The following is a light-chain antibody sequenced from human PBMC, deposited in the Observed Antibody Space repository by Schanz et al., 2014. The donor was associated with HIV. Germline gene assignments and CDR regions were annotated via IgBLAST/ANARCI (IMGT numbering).Light chain of an antibody. J-gene: IGLJ2*01. V-gene: IGLV2-14*01. CDR3: CSYAGSSTLV. Sequence: QSALTQPASVSGSPGQSITISCTGTSSDIGGYNYVSWYQQHPGKAPKVMIYDVSNRPSGVSNRFSGSKSGNTASLTISGLQAEDEADYYCCSYAGSSTLVFRGGTKLTVL. CDR2: DVS. CDR1: SSDIGGYNY.